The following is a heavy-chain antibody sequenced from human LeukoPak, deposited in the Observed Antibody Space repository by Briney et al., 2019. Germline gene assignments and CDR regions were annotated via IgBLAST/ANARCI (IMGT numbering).Heavy chain of an antibody. V-gene: IGHV4-34*01. Sequence: PSETLSPTCAVDGGSFSGYYWSWIRQPPGKGLEWIGEINHSGSTNYNPSLKSRVTISVDTSKNQFSLKLSFVTAADTAVYYCAREGDIYSYGYLGYWGQGTLVTVSS. J-gene: IGHJ4*02. CDR1: GGSFSGYY. CDR3: AREGDIYSYGYLGY. D-gene: IGHD5-18*01. CDR2: INHSGST.